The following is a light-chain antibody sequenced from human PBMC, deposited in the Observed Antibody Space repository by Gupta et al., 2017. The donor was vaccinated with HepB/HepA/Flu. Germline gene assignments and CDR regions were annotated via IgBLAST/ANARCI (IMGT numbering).Light chain of an antibody. V-gene: IGKV2-30*02. CDR2: KVS. Sequence: DVVIXQXXLSLPVTXXXPASISCRSSQSLVHSDGNIYVNWFQQMPGQPPRLLIYKVSNRDSGVPDRFSGSGSGTDFTLKISRVEAEDVAFYYCMQGTHWPWTFGQGTKVEIK. CDR3: MQGTHWPWT. J-gene: IGKJ1*01. CDR1: QSLVHSDGNIY.